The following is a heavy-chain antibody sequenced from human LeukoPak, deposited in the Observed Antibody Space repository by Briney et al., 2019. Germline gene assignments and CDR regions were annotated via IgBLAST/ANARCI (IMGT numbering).Heavy chain of an antibody. CDR1: GFTFSSYW. Sequence: GGSLRLSCAASGFTFSSYWMSWVRQAPGKGLEWVANIKQDGSEKYYVDSVKGRFTISRDNAKNSLYLQMNSRRAEDTAVYYCARTNGYDILTGYYPTNFDYWGQGTLVTVSS. CDR3: ARTNGYDILTGYYPTNFDY. D-gene: IGHD3-9*01. J-gene: IGHJ4*02. V-gene: IGHV3-7*01. CDR2: IKQDGSEK.